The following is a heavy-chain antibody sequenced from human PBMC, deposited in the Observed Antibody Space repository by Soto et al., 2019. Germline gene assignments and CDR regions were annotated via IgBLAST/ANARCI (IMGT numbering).Heavy chain of an antibody. J-gene: IGHJ4*02. CDR3: STTGGY. CDR2: IRQDGGQM. Sequence: GGSLRLSCVTSRITFIGYWMSWVRQAPGRGLEWVATIRQDGGQMYCVDSVKGRFTISRDRAKSSLYLQMNSLTVEDTALYYCSTTGGYWGQGILVTVSS. V-gene: IGHV3-7*05. CDR1: RITFIGYW. D-gene: IGHD2-8*02.